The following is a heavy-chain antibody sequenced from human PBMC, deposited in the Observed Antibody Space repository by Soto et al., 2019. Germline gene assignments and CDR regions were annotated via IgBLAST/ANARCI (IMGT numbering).Heavy chain of an antibody. D-gene: IGHD3-22*01. CDR3: ARGKAYYYDSSGYSLYYFDY. CDR2: IYTSGST. J-gene: IGHJ4*02. V-gene: IGHV4-4*07. Sequence: SETLSLTCTVSGGSISGYYWSWIRQPAGKGLEWIGRIYTSGSTNYNPSLKSRVTMSVDTSKNQFSLKLSSVTAADTAVYYCARGKAYYYDSSGYSLYYFDYWGQGTLVTVSS. CDR1: GGSISGYY.